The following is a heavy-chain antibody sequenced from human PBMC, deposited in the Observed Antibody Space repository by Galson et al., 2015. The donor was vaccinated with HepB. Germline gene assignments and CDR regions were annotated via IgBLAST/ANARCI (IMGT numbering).Heavy chain of an antibody. D-gene: IGHD6-13*01. CDR3: ARAFGQQLATPFDY. CDR1: GCTFSSYA. CDR2: IIPIFGTA. V-gene: IGHV1-69*13. J-gene: IGHJ4*02. Sequence: SVKVSCKASGCTFSSYAISWVRQAPGQGLEWMEGIIPIFGTANYAQKFQGRVTITADESTSTAYMELSSLRSEDTAVYYCARAFGQQLATPFDYWGQGTLVTVSS.